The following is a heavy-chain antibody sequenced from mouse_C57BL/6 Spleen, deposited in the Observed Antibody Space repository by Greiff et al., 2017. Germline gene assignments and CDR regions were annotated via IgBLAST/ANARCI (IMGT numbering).Heavy chain of an antibody. CDR1: GYTFTSYS. D-gene: IGHD2-3*01. CDR3: ASDDYCAMDF. CDR2: IDPTDSDT. V-gene: IGHV1-52*01. J-gene: IGHJ4*01. Sequence: QVQLVQPGAELVRPGSSVKLSCKASGYTFTSYSMHWVKQSPIQSLEWIGNIDPTDSDTSYKQKFKGKATLTVDKSSSTAYLQLRSLTSDDYAVYYYASDDYCAMDFWGPGTSVTVSS.